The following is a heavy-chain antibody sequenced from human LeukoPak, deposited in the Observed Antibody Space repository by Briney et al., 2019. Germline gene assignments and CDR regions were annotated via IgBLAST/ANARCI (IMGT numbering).Heavy chain of an antibody. V-gene: IGHV4-4*07. CDR3: ARGTSFQF. CDR2: IYTNGNT. J-gene: IGHJ4*02. CDR1: GDSMNNYY. D-gene: IGHD3-16*01. Sequence: SETLSLTCSVSGDSMNNYYWNWIRQPAGDGLKGIGRIYTNGNTNYNPSLKTRVNISLDKSKNEFSLRLTSLTAADTAVYYCARGTSFQFWGQGTLVTVSA.